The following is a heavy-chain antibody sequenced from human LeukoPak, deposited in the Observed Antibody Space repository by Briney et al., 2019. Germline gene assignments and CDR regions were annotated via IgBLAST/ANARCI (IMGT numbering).Heavy chain of an antibody. V-gene: IGHV4-34*01. Sequence: XXXLXXXGEINHSGSTNYNPSLKSRVTISVDTSKNQFSLKLSSVTAADTAVYYCARVGYSSSWYDNYYYYYMDVWGKGTTVTVSS. CDR3: ARVGYSSSWYDNYYYYYMDV. J-gene: IGHJ6*03. D-gene: IGHD6-13*01. CDR2: INHSGST.